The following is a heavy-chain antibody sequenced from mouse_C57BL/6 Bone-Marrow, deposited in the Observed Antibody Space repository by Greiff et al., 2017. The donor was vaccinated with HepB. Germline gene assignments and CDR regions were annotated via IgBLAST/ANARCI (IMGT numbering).Heavy chain of an antibody. V-gene: IGHV10-1*01. Sequence: VQLKESGGGLVQPKGSLKLSCAASGFSFNTYAMNWVRQAPGKGLEWVARIRSKSNNYATYYADSVKDRFTISRDDSESMLYLQMNNLKTEDTAMYYCVRDGRDYFDYWGQGTTLTVSS. CDR1: GFSFNTYA. D-gene: IGHD1-1*01. CDR2: IRSKSNNYAT. J-gene: IGHJ2*01. CDR3: VRDGRDYFDY.